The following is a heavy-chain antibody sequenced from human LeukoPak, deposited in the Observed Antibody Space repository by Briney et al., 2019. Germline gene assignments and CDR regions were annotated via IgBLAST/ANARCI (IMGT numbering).Heavy chain of an antibody. J-gene: IGHJ4*02. CDR1: GFPFSRYW. V-gene: IGHV3-7*05. CDR3: VRDSDRRSDY. CDR2: IKQDGSEK. D-gene: IGHD3-22*01. Sequence: SGGSLRLSCAASGFPFSRYWLSWVRQAPGKGLEWVANIKQDGSEKYYVDSVKGRFTISRDNAKNSLYLQMNSLRAEDTAVYYCVRDSDRRSDYWGEGTLVTVSS.